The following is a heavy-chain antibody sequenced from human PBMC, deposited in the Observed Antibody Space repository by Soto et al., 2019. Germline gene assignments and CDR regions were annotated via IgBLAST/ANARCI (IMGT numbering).Heavy chain of an antibody. V-gene: IGHV4-30-2*01. J-gene: IGHJ4*02. D-gene: IGHD2-2*01. CDR2: IYHSGST. CDR1: GGSISSGGYS. Sequence: PSETLSLTCAVSGGSISSGGYSWSWIRQPPGKGLEWIGYIYHSGSTYYNPSLESRVTISVDRSKNQFSLKLSSVTAADTAVYYCARDSRYCSSTSCQYYFDYWGQGTLVTVSS. CDR3: ARDSRYCSSTSCQYYFDY.